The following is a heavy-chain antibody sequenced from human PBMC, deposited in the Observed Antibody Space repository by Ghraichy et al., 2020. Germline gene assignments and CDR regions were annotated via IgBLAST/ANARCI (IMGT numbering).Heavy chain of an antibody. V-gene: IGHV4-34*01. D-gene: IGHD6-13*01. Sequence: SETLSLTCAVYGGSFSGYYWSWIRQPPGKGLEWIGEINQSGSTNYNPSLKSRVTISVDTSKNQFSLKLSSVTAADTAVYYCARGVRIAAAGLGDSYYYYGMDVCGQGTTVTVSS. J-gene: IGHJ6*02. CDR1: GGSFSGYY. CDR2: INQSGST. CDR3: ARGVRIAAAGLGDSYYYYGMDV.